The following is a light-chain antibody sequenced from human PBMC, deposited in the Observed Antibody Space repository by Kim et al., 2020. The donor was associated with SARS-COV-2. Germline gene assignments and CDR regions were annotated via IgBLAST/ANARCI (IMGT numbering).Light chain of an antibody. J-gene: IGKJ4*01. CDR1: QSISNY. CDR3: QQSYNTPLT. V-gene: IGKV1-39*01. Sequence: ASVGDRVTITCRASQSISNYLNWYQQKPGKAPKPLIYAATSLQSGVPSRFSGSGSGTDFTLTISSLQPEDFATYYCQQSYNTPLTFGGGTKVDIK. CDR2: AAT.